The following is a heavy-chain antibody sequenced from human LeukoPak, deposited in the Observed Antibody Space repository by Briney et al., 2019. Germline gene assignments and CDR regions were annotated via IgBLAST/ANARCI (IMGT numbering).Heavy chain of an antibody. CDR3: AELGITMIGGV. Sequence: GGSLRLSCAASGFTFSTYAMSWVRQAPGKGLEWVSGISGSGRTTYYADSVKGRFTISRDNAKNSLYLQMNSLRAEDTAVYYCAELGITMIGGVWGKGTTVTISS. V-gene: IGHV3-23*01. D-gene: IGHD3-10*02. CDR2: ISGSGRTT. J-gene: IGHJ6*04. CDR1: GFTFSTYA.